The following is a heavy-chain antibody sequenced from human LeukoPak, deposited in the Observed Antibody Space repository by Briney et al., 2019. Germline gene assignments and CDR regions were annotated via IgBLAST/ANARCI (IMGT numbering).Heavy chain of an antibody. CDR1: GGSISSYY. Sequence: KASETLSLTCTVSGGSISSYYWSRIRQPAGKGLEWIGRIYTSGSTNYNASLKSRVSMSVDTSKNQFSLKLSSVTAADTAVFYCARENSGSYREFDYWGQGTLVTVSS. CDR2: IYTSGST. J-gene: IGHJ4*02. V-gene: IGHV4-4*07. CDR3: ARENSGSYREFDY. D-gene: IGHD1-26*01.